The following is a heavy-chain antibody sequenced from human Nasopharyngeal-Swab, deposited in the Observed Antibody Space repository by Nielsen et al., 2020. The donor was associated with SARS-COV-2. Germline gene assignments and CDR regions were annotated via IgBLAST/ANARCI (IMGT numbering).Heavy chain of an antibody. CDR3: ARDRSDGGYSSGWYLDAFDI. CDR2: IWYDGSNK. D-gene: IGHD6-19*01. J-gene: IGHJ3*02. CDR1: GFTFSSYG. V-gene: IGHV3-33*01. Sequence: GGSLRLSCAASGFTFSSYGMHWVRQAPGKGLEWVAVIWYDGSNKYYADSVKGRFTISRDNSKNTLYLQMNSLRAEGTAVYYCARDRSDGGYSSGWYLDAFDIWGQGTMVTVSS.